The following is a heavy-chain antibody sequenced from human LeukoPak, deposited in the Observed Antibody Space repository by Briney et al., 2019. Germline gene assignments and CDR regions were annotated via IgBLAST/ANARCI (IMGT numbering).Heavy chain of an antibody. CDR3: ARDPATANFDY. D-gene: IGHD4-17*01. Sequence: PSETLSLTCAVYGGSFSGYYWSWIRQPPGKGLVWVSRINSDGSSTSYADSVKGRFTISRDNAKNTLYLQMNSLRAEDTAVYYCARDPATANFDYWGQGTLVTVSS. CDR1: GGSFSGYY. V-gene: IGHV3-74*01. J-gene: IGHJ4*02. CDR2: INSDGSST.